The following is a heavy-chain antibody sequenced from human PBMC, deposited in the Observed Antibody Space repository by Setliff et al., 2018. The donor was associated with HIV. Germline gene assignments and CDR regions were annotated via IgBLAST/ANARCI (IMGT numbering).Heavy chain of an antibody. CDR3: ARVYYFDSSGYYQRGDVFDI. CDR1: GGSTSNEY. J-gene: IGHJ3*02. Sequence: SETLSLTCTVSGGSTSNEYWSWIRQPPGKGLEWIGYIYASGSPKYNPSLKSRVTISIDTSKSQISLKLTSVTAADTAMYHCARVYYFDSSGYYQRGDVFDIWGQGTMVTVSS. D-gene: IGHD3-22*01. V-gene: IGHV4-59*01. CDR2: IYASGSP.